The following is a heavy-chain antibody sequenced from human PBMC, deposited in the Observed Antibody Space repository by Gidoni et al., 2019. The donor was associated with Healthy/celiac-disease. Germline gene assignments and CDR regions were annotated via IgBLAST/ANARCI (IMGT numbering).Heavy chain of an antibody. J-gene: IGHJ4*02. Sequence: QVQLVESGGGVVQPGRSLRLSCAASGFPFSSYGMHWVRQAPGKGLEWVAVIWYDGSNKYYADSVKGRFTISRDNSKNTLYLQMNSLRAEDTAVYYCARDVGDGYNPQDYWGQGTLVTVSS. D-gene: IGHD5-12*01. CDR1: GFPFSSYG. V-gene: IGHV3-33*01. CDR3: ARDVGDGYNPQDY. CDR2: IWYDGSNK.